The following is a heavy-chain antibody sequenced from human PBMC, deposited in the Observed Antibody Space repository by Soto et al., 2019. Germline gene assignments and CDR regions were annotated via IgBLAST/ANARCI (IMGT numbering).Heavy chain of an antibody. D-gene: IGHD6-13*01. Sequence: ASVKVSCKASGYTFTSYGIHWVRQAPGQRLEWMGWINAANGDTKYSPRFQGRVTITRDTPGSTAYMELSSLRSEDTAVYYCVRRHVSATGIDWFDPWGQGTLVTVSS. J-gene: IGHJ5*02. CDR1: GYTFTSYG. V-gene: IGHV1-3*01. CDR2: INAANGDT. CDR3: VRRHVSATGIDWFDP.